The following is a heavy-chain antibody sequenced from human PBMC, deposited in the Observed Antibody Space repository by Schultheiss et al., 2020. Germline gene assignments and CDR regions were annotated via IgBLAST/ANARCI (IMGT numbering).Heavy chain of an antibody. V-gene: IGHV3-30*04. CDR3: ARDGSLYGMDI. Sequence: GGSLRLSCGASGFTFSSYTMHWVRQAPGKGLEWVAVISYDGSDKDYADSVKGRFTISRDNSKNILYLQMYSLRPEDTAVYHCARDGSLYGMDIWGQGTTVTVSS. CDR2: ISYDGSDK. J-gene: IGHJ6*02. CDR1: GFTFSSYT.